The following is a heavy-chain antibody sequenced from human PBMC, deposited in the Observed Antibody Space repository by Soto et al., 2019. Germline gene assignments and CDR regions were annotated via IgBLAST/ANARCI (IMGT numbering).Heavy chain of an antibody. D-gene: IGHD3-10*01. J-gene: IGHJ6*02. CDR2: ASPPFRTS. CDR3: ARVLYYGSGSYSPYGMDV. Sequence: QVQLVQSGAEVKKPGSSVKVSCKTPGASSTNNGIAGVRQAPGHGLEWMGGASPPFRTSNYARKFQGRISITADASTGTVNMELSSLTSEDTAQYYCARVLYYGSGSYSPYGMDVWGQGTTVTVSS. CDR1: GASSTNNG. V-gene: IGHV1-69*01.